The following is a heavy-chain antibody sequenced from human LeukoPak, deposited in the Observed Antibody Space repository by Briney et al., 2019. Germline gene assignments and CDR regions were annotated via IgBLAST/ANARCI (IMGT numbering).Heavy chain of an antibody. J-gene: IGHJ4*02. CDR2: IYSGGST. CDR3: ARDNDYGDYI. D-gene: IGHD4-17*01. V-gene: IGHV3-66*01. CDR1: GFTVSSNY. Sequence: GGSLRLSCAASGFTVSSNYMSWVRQAPGKGLEWVSVIYSGGSTYCADSVKGRFTISRDNSKNTPYLQMNSLRAEDTAVYYCARDNDYGDYIWGQGTLVTVSS.